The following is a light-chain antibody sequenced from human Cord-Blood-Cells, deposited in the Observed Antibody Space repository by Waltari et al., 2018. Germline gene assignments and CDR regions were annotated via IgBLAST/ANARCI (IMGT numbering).Light chain of an antibody. V-gene: IGLV2-14*01. J-gene: IGLJ2*01. CDR2: DVS. Sequence: QSALTQPASVSGSPGQSITISCTGTSSDVGGYNYVSWYQQHPGKAPKLLIYDVSNRPSGFSNRFSGSKSGNTASLTISGLQAEDGADYYCSSYTSSSTLVFGGVTKLTVL. CDR3: SSYTSSSTLV. CDR1: SSDVGGYNY.